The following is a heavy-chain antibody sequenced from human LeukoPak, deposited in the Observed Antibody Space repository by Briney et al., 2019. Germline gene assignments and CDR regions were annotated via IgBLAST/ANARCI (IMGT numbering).Heavy chain of an antibody. Sequence: ASVKVSCKASGYTFTGYYMHWVRQAPGQGLEWMGWINPNSGATNYAQKFQGRVTMTRDTSISTAYMELSRLRSEDTAVYYCARVPLSYYGSGSYYKHSADYWGQGTLVTVSS. CDR3: ARVPLSYYGSGSYYKHSADY. CDR1: GYTFTGYY. J-gene: IGHJ4*02. V-gene: IGHV1-2*02. D-gene: IGHD3-10*01. CDR2: INPNSGAT.